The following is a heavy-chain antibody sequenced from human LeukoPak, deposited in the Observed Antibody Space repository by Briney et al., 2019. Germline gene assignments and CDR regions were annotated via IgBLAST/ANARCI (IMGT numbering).Heavy chain of an antibody. J-gene: IGHJ4*02. Sequence: GGSLRLSCAASGFNFTSYWMTWVRQAPGKGLEWLANIRQDGGATYYGGSVKGRFTISRDNAKNSLFLQMNSLRAEDTAIYYCATSKNTAGGPYWGRGTLVTVSS. CDR1: GFNFTSYW. D-gene: IGHD6-13*01. CDR3: ATSKNTAGGPY. CDR2: IRQDGGAT. V-gene: IGHV3-7*01.